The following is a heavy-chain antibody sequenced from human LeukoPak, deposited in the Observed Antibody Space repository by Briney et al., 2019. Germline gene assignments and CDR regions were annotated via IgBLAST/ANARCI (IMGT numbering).Heavy chain of an antibody. V-gene: IGHV3-30*19. CDR2: ISYDGDNE. D-gene: IGHD3-16*01. Sequence: GGSLRLSCTVSGFIFSNSGMHWVRRAPGKGLEWVAVISYDGDNEYYADSVKGQFTISRDNSKDRLYLQMNSLRPEDTAMYYCARVRGGRSWYYYGMDVWGRGTTVTVSS. CDR1: GFIFSNSG. CDR3: ARVRGGRSWYYYGMDV. J-gene: IGHJ6*02.